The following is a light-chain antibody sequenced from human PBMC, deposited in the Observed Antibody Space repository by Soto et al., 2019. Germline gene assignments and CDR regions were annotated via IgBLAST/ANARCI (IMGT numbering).Light chain of an antibody. V-gene: IGKV3-11*01. CDR3: QQRSNWPLT. CDR2: DAS. J-gene: IGKJ5*01. CDR1: QNIRSS. Sequence: EIVLTQSPGTLSLSPGGRATLSCRASQNIRSSLAWYQQKPGQAPRLLIYDASNRATGIPARFSGSGSGTDFTLTISSLEPEDFAVYYCQQRSNWPLTFGQGTRLEIK.